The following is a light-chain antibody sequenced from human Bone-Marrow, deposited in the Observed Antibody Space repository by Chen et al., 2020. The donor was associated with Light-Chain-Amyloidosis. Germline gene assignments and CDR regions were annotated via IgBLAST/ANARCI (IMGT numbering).Light chain of an antibody. CDR3: QSYQGSNQGV. V-gene: IGLV6-57*01. CDR1: SGSIATNY. J-gene: IGLJ3*02. Sequence: NFMLTQPHSVSESPGKTVIISCTRSSGSIATNYVQWYQQRPDSSPPTVIYEDDQRPSGVPDRFSGSSDRSSTSASLTVSGLKTDDEAIYYCQSYQGSNQGVFGGGTKLTVL. CDR2: EDD.